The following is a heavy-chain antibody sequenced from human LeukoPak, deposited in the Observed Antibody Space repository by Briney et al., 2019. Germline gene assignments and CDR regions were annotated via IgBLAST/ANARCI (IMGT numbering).Heavy chain of an antibody. CDR1: GGSISSSSYY. Sequence: PSETLSLTCTVSGGSISSSSYYWGWIRQPPGKGLEWIGSIYYSGSTYYNPSLRSRVTISVDTSKNQFSLKLSSVTAADTAVYYCARYGSGRTNFDYWGQGTLVTVSS. CDR3: ARYGSGRTNFDY. CDR2: IYYSGST. V-gene: IGHV4-39*07. D-gene: IGHD6-19*01. J-gene: IGHJ4*02.